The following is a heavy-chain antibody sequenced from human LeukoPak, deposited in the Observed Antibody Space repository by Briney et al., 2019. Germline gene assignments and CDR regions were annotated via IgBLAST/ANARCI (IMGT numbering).Heavy chain of an antibody. CDR2: ISSSGSPI. D-gene: IGHD3-10*01. CDR3: ARDFGTMVRGVLGRPSRVRYGMDV. V-gene: IGHV3-48*03. J-gene: IGHJ6*02. CDR1: GFTFSSYE. Sequence: GGSLRLSCAASGFTFSSYEMNWVRPAPGKGLEWVSYISSSGSPIYSADSVKGRFTVSRDNAKNSLYLQMNSLRAEDTAVYYCARDFGTMVRGVLGRPSRVRYGMDVWGQGTTVTVSS.